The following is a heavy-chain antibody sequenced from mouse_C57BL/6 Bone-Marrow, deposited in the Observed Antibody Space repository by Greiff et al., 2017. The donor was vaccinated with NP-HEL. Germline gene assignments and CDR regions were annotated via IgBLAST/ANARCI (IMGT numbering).Heavy chain of an antibody. CDR3: ARYYDNLYYYALDY. Sequence: QVTLNVSGPGILQPSQTLSLSCSFSGFSLSTFGMGVGWLRPPSGMGLVWLAYIWWDDDKYYNPVLKSRLTISKDTSNNQVFLKIAHVDTEDTAAYDVARYYDNLYYYALDYWGQGTSVTVSS. V-gene: IGHV8-8*01. CDR1: GFSLSTFGMG. J-gene: IGHJ4*01. CDR2: IWWDDDK. D-gene: IGHD1-1*01.